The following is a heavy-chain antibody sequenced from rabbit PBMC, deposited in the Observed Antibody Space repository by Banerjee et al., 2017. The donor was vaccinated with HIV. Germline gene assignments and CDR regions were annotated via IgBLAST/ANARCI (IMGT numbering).Heavy chain of an antibody. CDR3: ARSFNL. CDR2: IVTSTGST. CDR1: GFSFSSGYD. Sequence: QEQLVESGGGLVKPGASLTLTCTASGFSFSSGYDMYWVRQAPGKGLEWIACIVTSTGSTYYANWVNGRFTISKTSSTTVTLQMTSLTAADTATYFCARSFNLWGQGTLVTVS. V-gene: IGHV1S45*01. J-gene: IGHJ4*01.